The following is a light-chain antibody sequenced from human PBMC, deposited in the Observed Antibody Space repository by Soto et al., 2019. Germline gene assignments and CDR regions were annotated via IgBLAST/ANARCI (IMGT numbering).Light chain of an antibody. CDR2: STN. CDR3: VLYIGSGIWV. V-gene: IGLV8-61*01. Sequence: QTVVTQEPSFSVSPGGTVTLTCGLNSGSVSTSYYPSWYQQTPGQAPRTLIYSTNTRSSGVPDRFSGSILGNKAALTITGAQADDESDYYCVLYIGSGIWVFGGGTKLTV. CDR1: SGSVSTSYY. J-gene: IGLJ3*02.